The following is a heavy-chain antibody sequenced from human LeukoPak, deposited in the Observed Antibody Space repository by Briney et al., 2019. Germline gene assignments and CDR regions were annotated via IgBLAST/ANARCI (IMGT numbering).Heavy chain of an antibody. V-gene: IGHV3-30*02. D-gene: IGHD3-3*01. Sequence: GSLRLSCAASGFTFSIYGMHWVRQAPGKGLEWVAFIGFDGSNKYYADSVKGRFTISRDNTKNTLYLQMNSLRAEDTAVYYCAKDPGSGSLDYWGQGTLVTVSS. CDR3: AKDPGSGSLDY. CDR2: IGFDGSNK. CDR1: GFTFSIYG. J-gene: IGHJ4*02.